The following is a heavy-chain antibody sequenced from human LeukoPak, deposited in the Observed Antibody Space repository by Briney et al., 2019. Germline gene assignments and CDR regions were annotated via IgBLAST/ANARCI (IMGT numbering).Heavy chain of an antibody. J-gene: IGHJ6*02. Sequence: GGSLRLSCAASGFTFSIYWMTWVRQAPGKGLEWVANIKADGSVKYYVDSVKGRFTISRDNAKQSLYLQMNNLRGEDTAVYFCARRWKLSLDVWGQGTTVTVSS. CDR1: GFTFSIYW. CDR2: IKADGSVK. CDR3: ARRWKLSLDV. D-gene: IGHD5-24*01. V-gene: IGHV3-7*01.